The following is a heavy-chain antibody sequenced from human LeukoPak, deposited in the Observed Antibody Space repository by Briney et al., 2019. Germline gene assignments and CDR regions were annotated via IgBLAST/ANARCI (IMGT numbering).Heavy chain of an antibody. CDR3: ARGYCSSTSCPKAYYFDY. CDR2: INSDGSST. CDR1: GFTFSSYW. D-gene: IGHD2-2*01. V-gene: IGHV3-74*01. Sequence: GGSLRLSCAASGFTFSSYWMHWVRQAPGKGLVWVSRINSDGSSTSYADSVKGRFTISRDNAKNTLYLQMDSLRAEDTAVYYCARGYCSSTSCPKAYYFDYWGQGTLVTVSS. J-gene: IGHJ4*02.